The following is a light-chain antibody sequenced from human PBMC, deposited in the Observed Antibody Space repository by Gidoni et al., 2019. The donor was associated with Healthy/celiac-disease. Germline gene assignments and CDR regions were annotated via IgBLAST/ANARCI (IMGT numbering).Light chain of an antibody. Sequence: EIVLPQSPATLSLSPGERATLSCRASQSVSSYLAWYQQKPGQAPRLLIYDASNRATGIPARFSGSGSGTDFTLTISSLEPEDFAVYYCQQRSNWLYTFXXXTKLEIK. V-gene: IGKV3-11*01. CDR2: DAS. CDR1: QSVSSY. CDR3: QQRSNWLYT. J-gene: IGKJ2*01.